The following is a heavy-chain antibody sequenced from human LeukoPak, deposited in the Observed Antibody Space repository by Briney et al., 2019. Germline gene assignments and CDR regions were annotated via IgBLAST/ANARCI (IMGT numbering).Heavy chain of an antibody. CDR1: GGSISSYY. J-gene: IGHJ4*02. CDR3: ASSLIRTYYYDSSGYYSNPFDY. Sequence: SETLSLTCTVSGGSISSYYWSWIRQPPGKGLEWIGYIYYSGSTNYNPSLKSRVTISVDTSKNQFSPKLSSVTAADTAVYYCASSLIRTYYYDSSGYYSNPFDYWGQGTLVTVSS. D-gene: IGHD3-22*01. CDR2: IYYSGST. V-gene: IGHV4-59*01.